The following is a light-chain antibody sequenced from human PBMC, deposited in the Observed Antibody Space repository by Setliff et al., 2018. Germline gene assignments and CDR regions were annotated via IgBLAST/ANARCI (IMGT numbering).Light chain of an antibody. Sequence: QSALTQPASVSGSPGQSITISCTGTSSDVGNYDLVSWYQQGLGKAPKLIIYEVNERPSGVSNRFSGSKSGNTASLTISGLQAEDEGDYYCCSYAGSSTYVVFGGGTKVTVL. CDR3: CSYAGSSTYVV. J-gene: IGLJ2*01. V-gene: IGLV2-23*02. CDR2: EVN. CDR1: SSDVGNYDL.